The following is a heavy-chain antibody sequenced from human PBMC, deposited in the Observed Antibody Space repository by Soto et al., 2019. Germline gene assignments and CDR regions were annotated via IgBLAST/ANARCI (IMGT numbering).Heavy chain of an antibody. D-gene: IGHD3-3*01. CDR3: AKDPRSYDFWSGYVSFGFDY. CDR1: GFTFSSYS. CDR2: ISGSGGST. V-gene: IGHV3-23*01. J-gene: IGHJ4*02. Sequence: GGSLRLSCAASGFTFSSYSMSWVRQAPGKGLEWVSAISGSGGSTYYADSVKGRFTISRDNSKNTLYLQMNSLRAEDTAVYYCAKDPRSYDFWSGYVSFGFDYWGQGTLVTVSS.